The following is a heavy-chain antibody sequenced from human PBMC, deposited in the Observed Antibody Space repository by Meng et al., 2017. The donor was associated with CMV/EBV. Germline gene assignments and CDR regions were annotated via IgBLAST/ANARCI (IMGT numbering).Heavy chain of an antibody. J-gene: IGHJ6*02. V-gene: IGHV3-30-3*01. CDR1: GFVFSSYF. CDR3: AREGGTTAGMDV. CDR2: TSYDGSTK. Sequence: GESLKISCAASGFVFSSYFLHWVRQAPGKGLDSVAVTSYDGSTKSYADSVKGRFSISRDNSKNILYLQMNSLRVEDTAVYYCAREGGTTAGMDVWGQGTTVTVSS. D-gene: IGHD1-7*01.